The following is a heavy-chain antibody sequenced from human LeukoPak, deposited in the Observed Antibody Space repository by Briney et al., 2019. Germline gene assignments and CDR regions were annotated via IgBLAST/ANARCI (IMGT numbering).Heavy chain of an antibody. J-gene: IGHJ6*02. Sequence: SVKVSCKASGGTFSSYAISWVRQAPGQGLEWMGGIIPIFGTANYTQKFQGRVTITADESTSTAYMELSSLRSEDTAVYYCARSQQWLVPKTWYYYYGMDVWGQGTTVTVSS. V-gene: IGHV1-69*13. CDR2: IIPIFGTA. CDR3: ARSQQWLVPKTWYYYYGMDV. CDR1: GGTFSSYA. D-gene: IGHD6-19*01.